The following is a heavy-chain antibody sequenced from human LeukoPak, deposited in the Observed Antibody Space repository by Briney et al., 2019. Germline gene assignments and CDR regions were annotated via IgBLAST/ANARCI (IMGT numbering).Heavy chain of an antibody. Sequence: ASVKVSCKASGYTFTSYDINWVRQATGQGLEWMGWMNPNSGNTGYAQKFQGRVTMTRNTSISTAYMELSSLRSEDTAVYYCARLFVVVPAALGNYYYYMDVWGKGTTVTVSS. V-gene: IGHV1-8*01. CDR2: MNPNSGNT. CDR1: GYTFTSYD. D-gene: IGHD2-2*01. J-gene: IGHJ6*03. CDR3: ARLFVVVPAALGNYYYYMDV.